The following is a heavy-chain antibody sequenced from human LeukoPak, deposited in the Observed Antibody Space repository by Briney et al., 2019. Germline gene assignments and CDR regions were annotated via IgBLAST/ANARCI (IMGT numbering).Heavy chain of an antibody. J-gene: IGHJ4*02. CDR3: ARLLGGMILPAY. Sequence: GGSLRLSCAASGFTFSDYYMTWIRQAPGKGLEWVSYISSSSSYTNYADSVKARFTISRDNAKNSLYLQMNSLRAEDTAVYYCARLLGGMILPAYWGQGTLVGVSS. CDR1: GFTFSDYY. D-gene: IGHD3-22*01. CDR2: ISSSSSYT. V-gene: IGHV3-11*03.